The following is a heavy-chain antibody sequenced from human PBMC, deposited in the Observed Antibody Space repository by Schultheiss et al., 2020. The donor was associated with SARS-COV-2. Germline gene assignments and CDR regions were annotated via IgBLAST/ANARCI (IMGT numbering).Heavy chain of an antibody. CDR1: GFTFSSYA. J-gene: IGHJ4*02. CDR3: ARDQRCSGGSCFSANFDY. Sequence: SCAASGFTFSSYAMHWVRQAPGKGLEWVAVISYDGSNKYYADSVKGRFTISRDNSKNTLYLQMNSLRAEDTAVYYCARDQRCSGGSCFSANFDYWGQGTLVTVSS. V-gene: IGHV3-30*04. D-gene: IGHD2-15*01. CDR2: ISYDGSNK.